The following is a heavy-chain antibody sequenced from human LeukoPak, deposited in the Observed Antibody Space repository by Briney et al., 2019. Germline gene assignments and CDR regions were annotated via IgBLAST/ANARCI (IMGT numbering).Heavy chain of an antibody. V-gene: IGHV3-49*03. Sequence: GGSLRLSCTASGFTFGDYAMSWFRQAPGKGLEWVGFIRSKAYGGTTEYAASVKGRFTISRDDSKSIAYLQMNSLKTEDTAVYYCTRGEIVVASGFDYWGQGTLVTVSS. CDR3: TRGEIVVASGFDY. D-gene: IGHD2-2*01. J-gene: IGHJ4*02. CDR1: GFTFGDYA. CDR2: IRSKAYGGTT.